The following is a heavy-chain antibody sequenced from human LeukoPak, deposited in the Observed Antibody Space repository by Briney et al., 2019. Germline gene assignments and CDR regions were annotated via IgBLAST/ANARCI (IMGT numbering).Heavy chain of an antibody. D-gene: IGHD1-26*01. CDR1: GFTFNTYS. CDR2: ISSSSGTI. Sequence: GGSLRLSCAASGFTFNTYSMNWVRQAPGKGLEWVSYISSSSGTIFYADSVKGRFSISRDNAKNSLYLQMNSLRDEDMAVYYCARTDMNGGSYYNFDSWGQGTLVTVSS. J-gene: IGHJ4*02. V-gene: IGHV3-48*02. CDR3: ARTDMNGGSYYNFDS.